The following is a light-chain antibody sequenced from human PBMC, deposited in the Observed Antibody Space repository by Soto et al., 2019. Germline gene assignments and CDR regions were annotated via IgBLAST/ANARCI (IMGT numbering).Light chain of an antibody. Sequence: EIVLTQSPGTLSLSPGERATLSCRASQSISSNYLAWYQHEPGQAPRLLIYGASSRATGVPDRFSGSGTGTDFTLTISSLEPEDFAVYYCQQRSNWPPTFGGGTKVEIK. CDR1: QSISSNY. J-gene: IGKJ4*01. CDR2: GAS. V-gene: IGKV3D-20*02. CDR3: QQRSNWPPT.